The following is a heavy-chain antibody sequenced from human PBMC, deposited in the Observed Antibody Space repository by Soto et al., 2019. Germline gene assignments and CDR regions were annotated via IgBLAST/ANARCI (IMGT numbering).Heavy chain of an antibody. CDR1: GGSISSGGYY. CDR3: AIYDSSGSRGFQH. D-gene: IGHD3-22*01. J-gene: IGHJ1*01. V-gene: IGHV4-31*03. CDR2: IYYSGST. Sequence: QVQLQESGPGLVKPSQTLSLTCTVSGGSISSGGYYWSWIRQHPGKGLEWIGYIYYSGSTYYNPSLKSRVTISVDSSKNQFSLKLSSVTAADTAVYYCAIYDSSGSRGFQHWGQGTLVTVSS.